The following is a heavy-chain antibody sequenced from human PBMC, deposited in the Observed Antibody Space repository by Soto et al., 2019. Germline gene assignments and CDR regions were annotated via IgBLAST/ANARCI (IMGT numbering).Heavy chain of an antibody. CDR1: GGSISSYY. CDR2: IYYSGST. Sequence: SETLSLTCTVSGGSISSYYWSWIRQPPGKGLEWIGYIYYSGSTNYNPSLKSRVTISVDTSKNQFSLKLSSVTAADTAVYYCAGRRKMYSSGPRAFDIWGQGTMVTVSS. J-gene: IGHJ3*02. D-gene: IGHD6-19*01. CDR3: AGRRKMYSSGPRAFDI. V-gene: IGHV4-59*01.